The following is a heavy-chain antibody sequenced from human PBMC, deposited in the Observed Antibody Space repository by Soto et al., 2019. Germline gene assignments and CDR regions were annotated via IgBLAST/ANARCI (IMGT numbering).Heavy chain of an antibody. V-gene: IGHV3-33*01. D-gene: IGHD4-17*01. Sequence: QVQLVESGGGVVQPGRSLRLSCAASGLTFSTYGIHWVRHAPGKGLYWVAVIWYAGSNKYYADSVKGRFTLSRDNSKHTQSLQMNSLRAEDPGVYYCARGTVPLDSGGQGTLDTFSS. CDR1: GLTFSTYG. CDR3: ARGTVPLDS. J-gene: IGHJ4*02. CDR2: IWYAGSNK.